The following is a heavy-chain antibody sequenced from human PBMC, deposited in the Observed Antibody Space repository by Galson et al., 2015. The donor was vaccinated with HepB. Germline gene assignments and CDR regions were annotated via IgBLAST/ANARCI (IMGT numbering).Heavy chain of an antibody. J-gene: IGHJ3*02. V-gene: IGHV3-30*18. D-gene: IGHD3-22*01. CDR2: ISYDSANR. Sequence: SLRLSCAASGFRFTTYGIHWIRQAPGKGLEWVAVISYDSANRYYADSVRGRFTISRDNSKSTLYLQMNGLRPEDMAVYFCAKPQPHQYDSSGYYYSAFDIWGQGTMVAVSS. CDR3: AKPQPHQYDSSGYYYSAFDI. CDR1: GFRFTTYG.